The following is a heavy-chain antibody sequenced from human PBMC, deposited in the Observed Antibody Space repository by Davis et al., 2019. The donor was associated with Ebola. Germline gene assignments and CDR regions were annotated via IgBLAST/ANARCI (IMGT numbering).Heavy chain of an antibody. D-gene: IGHD6-13*01. CDR3: AKVTGSLGY. Sequence: GSLRLSCSASGFIFSTYVMSWVRQAPGKGLEWVSILGTSADTYYADSVKGRFTISRDNSRNTLYLQMNGLRVEDTAVYYCAKVTGSLGYWGQGTLVTVSS. V-gene: IGHV3-23*01. CDR1: GFIFSTYV. J-gene: IGHJ4*02. CDR2: ILGTSADT.